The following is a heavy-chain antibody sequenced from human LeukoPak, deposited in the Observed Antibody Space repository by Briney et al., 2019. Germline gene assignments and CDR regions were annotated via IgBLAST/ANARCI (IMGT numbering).Heavy chain of an antibody. CDR1: GFTFDDYT. D-gene: IGHD4-17*01. Sequence: GGSLRLSCAASGFTFDDYTMHWVRQAPGKGLEWVSLISWDGGSTYYADSVKGRFTISRDNSKNSLYLQMNSLRTEDTALYYCAKGFWVTTMWSGFDPWGQGTLVTVSS. CDR3: AKGFWVTTMWSGFDP. CDR2: ISWDGGST. J-gene: IGHJ5*02. V-gene: IGHV3-43*01.